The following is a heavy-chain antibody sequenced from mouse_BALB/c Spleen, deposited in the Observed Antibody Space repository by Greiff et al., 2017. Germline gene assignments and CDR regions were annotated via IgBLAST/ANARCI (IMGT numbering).Heavy chain of an antibody. CDR2: ISSGGST. Sequence: DVQLVESGGGLVKPGGSLKLSCAASGFTFSSYAMSWVRQTPEKRLEWVASISSGGSTYYPDSVKGRFTISRDNARNILYLQMSSLRSEDTAMYYCARGYYGSSFDYWGQGTTLTVSS. D-gene: IGHD1-1*01. CDR3: ARGYYGSSFDY. CDR1: GFTFSSYA. V-gene: IGHV5-6-5*01. J-gene: IGHJ2*01.